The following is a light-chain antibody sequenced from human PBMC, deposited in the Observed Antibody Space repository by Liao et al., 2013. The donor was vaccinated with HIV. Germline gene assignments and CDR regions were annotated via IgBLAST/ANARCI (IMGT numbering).Light chain of an antibody. V-gene: IGLV3-1*01. J-gene: IGLJ1*01. CDR3: QAWHSNTVYV. CDR1: KLGDQY. Sequence: SYELTQPPSVSVSPGQTASVTCSGDKLGDQYVSWYQQRPGQSPILVIYEDTKRPLGITERFSASNSGNTATLTISGTQAMDEADYYCQAWHSNTVYVFGTGTKVTVL. CDR2: EDT.